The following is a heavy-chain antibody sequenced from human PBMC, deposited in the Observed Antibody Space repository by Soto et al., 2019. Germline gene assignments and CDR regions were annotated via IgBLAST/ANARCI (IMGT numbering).Heavy chain of an antibody. J-gene: IGHJ4*02. CDR3: ASAYSSSRCMLY. Sequence: QVQLQESGPGLVKPSGTLSLTCAVSGGSISSSNWWSWVRQPPGKGLEWIGEIYHSGSTNFNTSLKSRVTIAVDNSKNQFSLKLSSVTAADTAEYYCASAYSSSRCMLYWGQGTLVTVSS. CDR2: IYHSGST. D-gene: IGHD6-6*01. CDR1: GGSISSSNW. V-gene: IGHV4-4*02.